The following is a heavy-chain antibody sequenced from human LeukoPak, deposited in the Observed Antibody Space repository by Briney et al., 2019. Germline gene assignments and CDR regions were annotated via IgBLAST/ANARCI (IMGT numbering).Heavy chain of an antibody. CDR3: AKGSSSNRLDY. Sequence: GGSLRLSCAASGFTFDDYTMHWVRHAPGKGLEWVSLISWDGGSTYYADSVKGRFTISRDNSKNSLYLQMNSLRTEDTALYYCAKGSSSNRLDYWGQGTLVTVSS. CDR1: GFTFDDYT. J-gene: IGHJ4*02. CDR2: ISWDGGST. V-gene: IGHV3-43*01. D-gene: IGHD6-6*01.